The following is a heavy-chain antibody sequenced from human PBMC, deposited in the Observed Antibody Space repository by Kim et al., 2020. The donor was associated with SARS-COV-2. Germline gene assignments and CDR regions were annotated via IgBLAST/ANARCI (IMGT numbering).Heavy chain of an antibody. CDR1: GGTFSSYA. V-gene: IGHV1-69*04. CDR2: IIPILGIA. J-gene: IGHJ6*02. Sequence: SVKVSCKASGGTFSSYAISWVRQAPGQGLEWMGRIIPILGIANYAQKFQGRVTITADKSTSTAYMELSSLRSEDTAVYYCARTTANPAGMATETDMDVWGQGTTVTVSS. D-gene: IGHD5-12*01. CDR3: ARTTANPAGMATETDMDV.